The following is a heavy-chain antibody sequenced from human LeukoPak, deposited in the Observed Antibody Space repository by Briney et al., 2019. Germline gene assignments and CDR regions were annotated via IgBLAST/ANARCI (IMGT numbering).Heavy chain of an antibody. V-gene: IGHV1-3*01. D-gene: IGHD5-18*01. CDR2: INAGNGST. Sequence: ASVKVSCKASGYTFTSYAMHWVRQAPGQRLEWMGWINAGNGSTKYSQKFQGRVTITRDTSASTAYMELSSLRSEDTAVYYCARERGYSYVLNWFDPWGQGTLVTVSS. CDR1: GYTFTSYA. J-gene: IGHJ5*02. CDR3: ARERGYSYVLNWFDP.